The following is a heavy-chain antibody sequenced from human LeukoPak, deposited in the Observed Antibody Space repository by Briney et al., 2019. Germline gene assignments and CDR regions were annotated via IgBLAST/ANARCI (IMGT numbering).Heavy chain of an antibody. CDR2: INPNSGGT. CDR1: GYTFTGYY. Sequence: ASVKVSCKASGYTFTGYYMHWVRQAPGQGLEWMGWINPNSGGTNYAQKFQGRVTMTRDTSISTAYVELSRLRSDDTAVYYCARIMVRGVQPLDYWGQGTLVTVSS. J-gene: IGHJ4*02. CDR3: ARIMVRGVQPLDY. V-gene: IGHV1-2*02. D-gene: IGHD3-10*01.